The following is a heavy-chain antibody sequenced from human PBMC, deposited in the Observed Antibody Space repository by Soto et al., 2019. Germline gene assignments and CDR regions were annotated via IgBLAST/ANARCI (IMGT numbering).Heavy chain of an antibody. Sequence: SETLSLTCAVSGGSISSGGYSWIWSRQPPGKGLEWIGYIYHSGSTYYNPSLKSRATISVDRSKNQFSLKLSSVTAADTAVYYCARVVGVGATYYCFDAWGQGTLVTVTS. J-gene: IGHJ5*02. CDR2: IYHSGST. CDR1: GGSISSGGYS. CDR3: ARVVGVGATYYCFDA. V-gene: IGHV4-30-2*01. D-gene: IGHD1-26*01.